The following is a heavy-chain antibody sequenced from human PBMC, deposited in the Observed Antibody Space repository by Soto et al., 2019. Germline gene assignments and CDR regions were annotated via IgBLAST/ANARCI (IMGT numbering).Heavy chain of an antibody. V-gene: IGHV1-69*13. CDR1: GGTFSSYA. CDR2: IIPIFGTT. J-gene: IGHJ4*02. D-gene: IGHD3-10*01. Sequence: SVKVSCKASGGTFSSYAIDWVRQAPGQGLEWMGGIIPIFGTTNYAQKLQGRVKLTADESTRTAYMELSTLSSEDTAVYYCARADYFYASGSLEYYFDYWGQGALVTVSS. CDR3: ARADYFYASGSLEYYFDY.